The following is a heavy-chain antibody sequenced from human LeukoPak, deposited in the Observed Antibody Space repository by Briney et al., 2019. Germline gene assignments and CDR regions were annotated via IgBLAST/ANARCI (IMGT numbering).Heavy chain of an antibody. CDR1: GASISSGGYY. CDR3: ARSGGPPSVTPVRPYNWFDP. D-gene: IGHD4-17*01. J-gene: IGHJ5*02. V-gene: IGHV4-31*03. CDR2: TYHSGST. Sequence: KPSETLSLTCTVSGASISSGGYYWSWIRQHPGKGLEWIGYTYHSGSTYCNPSLKSRVTISVDTSKNQFSLRLTSVTAADTAVYYCARSGGPPSVTPVRPYNWFDPWGQGTLVTVSS.